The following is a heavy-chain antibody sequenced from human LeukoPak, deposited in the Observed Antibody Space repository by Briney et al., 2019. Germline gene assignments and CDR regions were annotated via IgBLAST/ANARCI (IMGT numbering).Heavy chain of an antibody. Sequence: SETLSLTCTVSGGSISSSSYYWGWIRQPPGKGLEWIGSIYYSGSTYYNPSLKSRVTISVDTSKNQFSLKLSSVTAADTAVYYCARSGIAAAGTGLDYYYYGMDVWGQGTTVTVSS. V-gene: IGHV4-39*01. CDR2: IYYSGST. D-gene: IGHD6-13*01. CDR1: GGSISSSSYY. J-gene: IGHJ6*02. CDR3: ARSGIAAAGTGLDYYYYGMDV.